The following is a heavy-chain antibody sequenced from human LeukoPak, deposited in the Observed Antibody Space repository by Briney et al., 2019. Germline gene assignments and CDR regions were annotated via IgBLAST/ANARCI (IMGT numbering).Heavy chain of an antibody. CDR3: ARDSDIVVVPAARDYYYYMDV. CDR2: IIPILGIA. J-gene: IGHJ6*03. V-gene: IGHV1-69*04. Sequence: AASVKVSCKASGYTFTSYDISWVRQAPGQGLEWMGRIIPILGIANYAQKFQGRVTITTDESTSTAYMELSSLRSEDTAVYYCARDSDIVVVPAARDYYYYMDVWGKGTTVTVPS. CDR1: GYTFTSYD. D-gene: IGHD2-2*01.